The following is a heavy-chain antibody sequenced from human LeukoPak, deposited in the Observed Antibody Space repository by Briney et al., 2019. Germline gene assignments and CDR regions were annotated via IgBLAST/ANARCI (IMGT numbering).Heavy chain of an antibody. CDR2: IKQDGSEK. CDR3: ARDPPLFRGGWFDP. CDR1: EFTFSSYG. J-gene: IGHJ5*02. D-gene: IGHD2-15*01. V-gene: IGHV3-7*01. Sequence: GGSLRLSCAASEFTFSSYGMSWVRQAPGKGLEWVANIKQDGSEKYYVDSVKGRFTISRDNAKNSLYLQMNSLRAEDTAVYYCARDPPLFRGGWFDPWGQGTLVTVSS.